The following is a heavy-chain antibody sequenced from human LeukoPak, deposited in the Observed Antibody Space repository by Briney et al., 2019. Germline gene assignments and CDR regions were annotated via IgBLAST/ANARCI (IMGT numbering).Heavy chain of an antibody. CDR2: INHSGST. D-gene: IGHD3-22*01. CDR1: GGSISSYY. J-gene: IGHJ5*02. Sequence: SETLSLTCTVSGGSISSYYWSWIRQPPGKGLEWIGEINHSGSTNHNPSLKSRVTISVDTSKNQFSLKLSSVTAADTAVYYCARGRKQVSTYYYDSSGYRWFDPWGQGTLVTVSS. V-gene: IGHV4-34*01. CDR3: ARGRKQVSTYYYDSSGYRWFDP.